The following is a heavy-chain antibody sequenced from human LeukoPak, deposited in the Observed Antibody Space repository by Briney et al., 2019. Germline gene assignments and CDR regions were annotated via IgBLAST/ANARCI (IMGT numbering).Heavy chain of an antibody. J-gene: IGHJ4*02. CDR1: GFSLIRYW. CDR2: IKQDGSEK. Sequence: GGSLRLSCAASGFSLIRYWMSWVRQAPGKGLEWVANIKQDGSEKYYVASVKGRFTISRDNAKNSLYLQMNSLRAEDTAVYYCARDNSYYDFWSGYYIDYWGQGTLVTVSS. V-gene: IGHV3-7*01. CDR3: ARDNSYYDFWSGYYIDY. D-gene: IGHD3-3*01.